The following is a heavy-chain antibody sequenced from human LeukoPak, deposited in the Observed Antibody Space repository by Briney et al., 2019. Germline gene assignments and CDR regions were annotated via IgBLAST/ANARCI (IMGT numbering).Heavy chain of an antibody. J-gene: IGHJ4*02. CDR1: GYTFTSYD. D-gene: IGHD3-22*01. CDR2: MNPNSGTT. Sequence: ASVKVSCKASGYTFTSYDISWVGQATGQGLEGVGWMNPNSGTTAYAQKFQGRVTITRNTSISTAYMMLSSLRSEDTAIYYCAREYYYDSGSNDYWGQGTLVTVSS. V-gene: IGHV1-8*03. CDR3: AREYYYDSGSNDY.